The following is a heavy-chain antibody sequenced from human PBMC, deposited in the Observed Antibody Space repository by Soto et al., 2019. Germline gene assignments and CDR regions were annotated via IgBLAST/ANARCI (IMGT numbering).Heavy chain of an antibody. J-gene: IGHJ4*02. CDR2: ISAYNGNT. D-gene: IGHD2-21*02. CDR3: ARDQIRRAYCGGDCYPSDY. Sequence: QVQLVQSGAEVKKPGASVKVSCKASGYTFTSYGISRVRQAPGQGLEWMGWISAYNGNTNYAQKLQGRVTMTTDTSTSTAYMELRSLRSDDTAVYYCARDQIRRAYCGGDCYPSDYWGQGTLVTVSS. CDR1: GYTFTSYG. V-gene: IGHV1-18*01.